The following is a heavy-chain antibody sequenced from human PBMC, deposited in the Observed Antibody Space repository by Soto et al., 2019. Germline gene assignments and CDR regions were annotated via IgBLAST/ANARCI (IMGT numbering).Heavy chain of an antibody. Sequence: SETLSLTCTVSGGSISSSSYYWGWIRQPPGKGLEWIGSIYYSGSTYYNPSLKSRVTISVDTSKNQFSLKLSSVTAADTAVYYCARHNYYYGDYALNWFDPWGQGTLVTVSS. CDR2: IYYSGST. CDR1: GGSISSSSYY. D-gene: IGHD4-17*01. CDR3: ARHNYYYGDYALNWFDP. V-gene: IGHV4-39*01. J-gene: IGHJ5*02.